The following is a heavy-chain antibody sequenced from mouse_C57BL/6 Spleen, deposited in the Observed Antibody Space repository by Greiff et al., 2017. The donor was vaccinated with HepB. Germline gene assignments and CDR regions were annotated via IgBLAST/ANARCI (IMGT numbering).Heavy chain of an antibody. CDR2: IYPSDSET. V-gene: IGHV1-61*01. CDR3: ARQASWDERFAY. CDR1: GYTFTSYW. Sequence: QVQLQQPGAELVRPGSSVKLSCKASGYTFTSYWMDWVKQRPGQGLEWIGNIYPSDSETHYNQKFKDKATLTVDKSSSTAYMQLSSLTSEDSAVYYCARQASWDERFAYWGQGTLVTVSA. D-gene: IGHD4-1*01. J-gene: IGHJ3*01.